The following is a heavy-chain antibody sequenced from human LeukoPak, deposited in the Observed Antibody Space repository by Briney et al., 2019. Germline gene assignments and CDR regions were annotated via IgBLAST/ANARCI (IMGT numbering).Heavy chain of an antibody. CDR3: ARTEVYYYDSSRRFAP. CDR2: INPNSGGT. CDR1: GYTFTGYY. V-gene: IGHV1-2*02. D-gene: IGHD3-22*01. J-gene: IGHJ5*02. Sequence: ASVKVSCKASGYTFTGYYMHWVRQAPGQGLEWMGWINPNSGGTNYAQKFQGRVTMTRDTSISTAYMELSRLRSDDTAVYYCARTEVYYYDSSRRFAPWGQGSLVTVSS.